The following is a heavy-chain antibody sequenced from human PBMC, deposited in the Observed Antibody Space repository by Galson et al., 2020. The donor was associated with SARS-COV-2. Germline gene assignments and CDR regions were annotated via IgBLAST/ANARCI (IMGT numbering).Heavy chain of an antibody. J-gene: IGHJ3*01. Sequence: LSLTCAASTFTFEHYAMHWVRQAPGKGLEWVSGINWNSGSIGYADSVKGRFTISRDNANNSLYLQMNSLRAEDTALYYCVKDIGDYYDTSGYYGAFDLWGQGTLVTVSS. V-gene: IGHV3-9*01. CDR1: TFTFEHYA. CDR2: INWNSGSI. D-gene: IGHD3-22*01. CDR3: VKDIGDYYDTSGYYGAFDL.